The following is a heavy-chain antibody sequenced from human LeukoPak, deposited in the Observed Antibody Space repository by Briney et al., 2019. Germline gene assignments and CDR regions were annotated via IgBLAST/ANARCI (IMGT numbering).Heavy chain of an antibody. D-gene: IGHD4/OR15-4a*01. V-gene: IGHV3-15*01. CDR2: IKSKSDDGTA. J-gene: IGHJ4*02. CDR3: TTGDYGGLGH. CDR1: GLSFSKAW. Sequence: PGGSLRLSCAASGLSFSKAWMSWVRQAPGKGLEWVGRIKSKSDDGTAVYTAPVKGRFTISRDDSKDTLYLQMNSLKTEDTAVYYCTTGDYGGLGHWGQGTLVTVSS.